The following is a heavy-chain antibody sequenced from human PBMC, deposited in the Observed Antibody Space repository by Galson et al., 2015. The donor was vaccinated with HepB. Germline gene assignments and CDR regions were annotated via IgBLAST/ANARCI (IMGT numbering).Heavy chain of an antibody. CDR1: GYTFTSYY. V-gene: IGHV1-46*01. D-gene: IGHD6-19*01. J-gene: IGHJ4*02. CDR3: ARDLGGGGWYPF. CDR2: INPSGGST. Sequence: SVKVSCKASGYTFTSYYVHWVRQAPGQGLEWMGIINPSGGSTSYAQKFQGRVTMTRDTSTSTVYMELSSLRSEDTAVYYCARDLGGGGWYPFWGQGTLVTVSS.